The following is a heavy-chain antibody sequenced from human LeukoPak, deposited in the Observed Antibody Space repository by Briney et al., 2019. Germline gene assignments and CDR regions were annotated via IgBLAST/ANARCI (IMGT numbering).Heavy chain of an antibody. V-gene: IGHV3-30-3*01. J-gene: IGHJ4*02. CDR2: ISYDGSNK. CDR1: GFTFSSYA. Sequence: GGSLRLSCAASGFTFSSYAMHWVRQAPGKGLEWVAVISYDGSNKYYADSVKGRFTIPRDNSKNTLYLQMNSLRAEDTAVYYCARAMGATDYWGQGTLVTVSS. D-gene: IGHD1-26*01. CDR3: ARAMGATDY.